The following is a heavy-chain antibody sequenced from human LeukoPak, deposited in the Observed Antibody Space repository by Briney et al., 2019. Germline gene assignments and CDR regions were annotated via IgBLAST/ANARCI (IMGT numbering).Heavy chain of an antibody. D-gene: IGHD5-18*01. CDR2: ISTSRNYI. Sequence: GESLRLSCVVSGFTFSSYHMNWVRQAPGKGLEWVSSISTSRNYIYYADSVTGRFTISRDNAKNSLYLQMNSLRAEDTAVYYCARRATTERGHSYGLDYWGQGTLVTVSS. CDR1: GFTFSSYH. CDR3: ARRATTERGHSYGLDY. V-gene: IGHV3-21*01. J-gene: IGHJ4*02.